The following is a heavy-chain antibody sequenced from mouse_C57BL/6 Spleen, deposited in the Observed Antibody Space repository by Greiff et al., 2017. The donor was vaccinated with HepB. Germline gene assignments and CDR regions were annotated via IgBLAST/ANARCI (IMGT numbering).Heavy chain of an antibody. V-gene: IGHV1-69*01. CDR2: IDPSDSYT. D-gene: IGHD4-1*01. J-gene: IGHJ2*01. Sequence: QVQLQQPGAELVMPGASVKLSCKASGYTFTSYWMHWVKQRPGQGLEWIGEIDPSDSYTNYNQKFKGKSTLTVDKSSSPAYMQLSSLTSEDSAVYYCARRGGTVDYWGQGTTLTVSS. CDR3: ARRGGTVDY. CDR1: GYTFTSYW.